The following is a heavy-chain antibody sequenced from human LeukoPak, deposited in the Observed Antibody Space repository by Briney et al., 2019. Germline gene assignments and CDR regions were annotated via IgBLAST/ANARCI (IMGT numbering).Heavy chain of an antibody. J-gene: IGHJ4*02. CDR3: ARGYSSGWYCVFNY. Sequence: ASVKVSCKASGYTFTGYYMHWVRQAPGQGLEWMGWINPNSGGTNYAQKFQGRVTMTRDTSISTAFMELSRLRSDDTAVYYCARGYSSGWYCVFNYWGQGTLVTVSS. CDR1: GYTFTGYY. CDR2: INPNSGGT. D-gene: IGHD6-19*01. V-gene: IGHV1-2*02.